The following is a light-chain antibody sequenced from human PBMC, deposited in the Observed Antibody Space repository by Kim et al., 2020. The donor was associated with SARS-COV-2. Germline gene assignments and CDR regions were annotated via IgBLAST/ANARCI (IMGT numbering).Light chain of an antibody. Sequence: GQSIAISCTGTSSDVGGYNYVSCYRQHPGKAPKLLIYDLTPRPSGVSDRFSGAKSGNTASLTISGLQTEDEADYYCASYTSSSTFVFGIGTKVTVL. CDR2: DLT. V-gene: IGLV2-14*04. CDR1: SSDVGGYNY. J-gene: IGLJ1*01. CDR3: ASYTSSSTFV.